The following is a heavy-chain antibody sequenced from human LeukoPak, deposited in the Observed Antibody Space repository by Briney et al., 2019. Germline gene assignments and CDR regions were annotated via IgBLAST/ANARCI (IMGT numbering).Heavy chain of an antibody. Sequence: GASVKVSCKASGYTFTSYDINWVRQATGQGLEWMGWMNPNSGNTGYAQKFQGSVTMTRNTSISTAYMELSSLRSEDTAVYYCARIAAAENWFDPWGQGTLVTVSS. CDR3: ARIAAAENWFDP. V-gene: IGHV1-8*01. D-gene: IGHD6-13*01. J-gene: IGHJ5*02. CDR1: GYTFTSYD. CDR2: MNPNSGNT.